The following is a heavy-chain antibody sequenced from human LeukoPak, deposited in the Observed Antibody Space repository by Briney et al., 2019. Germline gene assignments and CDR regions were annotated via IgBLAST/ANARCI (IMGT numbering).Heavy chain of an antibody. CDR2: VYTDGNT. J-gene: IGHJ5*02. CDR1: GHSLHSYY. V-gene: IGHV4-4*07. D-gene: IGHD1-1*01. CDR3: ARANCRCIDTDNCRGLENWLVP. Sequence: PSVPLSLTCSASGHSLHSYYLHWIRQSPGKKLEWIGRVYTDGNTSYNPSVKIRVTMSVVMSKNQLSLRLRSVTAADTAVYYCARANCRCIDTDNCRGLENWLVPWGQGTLITVSS.